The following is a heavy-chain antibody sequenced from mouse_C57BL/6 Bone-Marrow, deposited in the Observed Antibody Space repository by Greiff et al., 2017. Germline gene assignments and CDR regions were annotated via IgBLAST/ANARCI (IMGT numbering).Heavy chain of an antibody. CDR3: ARSQVHFAY. D-gene: IGHD3-2*02. V-gene: IGHV14-3*01. CDR1: GFNFKNTY. CDR2: FDPANGNT. Sequence: VQLQQSVAELVRPGASVKLSCTASGFNFKNTYMHWVKQRPEQGLEWIGRFDPANGNTKYAPKFQGKATITADTSSNTAYLQLSSLTSEDTAIYYCARSQVHFAYWGQGTLVTVSA. J-gene: IGHJ3*01.